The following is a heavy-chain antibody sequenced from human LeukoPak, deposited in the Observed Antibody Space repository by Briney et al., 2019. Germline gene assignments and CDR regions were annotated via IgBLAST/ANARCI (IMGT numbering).Heavy chain of an antibody. CDR3: ARDPPPPKYYDFWSGDYLFAD. V-gene: IGHV3-21*01. J-gene: IGHJ4*02. CDR2: ISSSSSYI. CDR1: GFTLSRYS. Sequence: GGSLSLFCAASGFTLSRYSMNWVRDARGKGVVWGSYISSSSSYIYYADSVKGRFTISRHNAKNSLYLQMNRLRAEDTAVYYCARDPPPPKYYDFWSGDYLFADWGQGTLVTVSS. D-gene: IGHD3-3*01.